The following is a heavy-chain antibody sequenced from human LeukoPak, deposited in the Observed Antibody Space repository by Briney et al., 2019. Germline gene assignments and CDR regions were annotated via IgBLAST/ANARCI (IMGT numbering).Heavy chain of an antibody. J-gene: IGHJ6*02. Sequence: SETLSLTCTVSGGSISRYYWSWIRQSPGKGLEWIGYRSGTTNYNPSLKSRLTISVDTSKNQFSLKLSSVTAADTAVYYCARENPQTTVPEGMDVWGQGTTVTVSS. CDR2: YRSGTT. D-gene: IGHD4-17*01. V-gene: IGHV4-59*01. CDR3: ARENPQTTVPEGMDV. CDR1: GGSISRYY.